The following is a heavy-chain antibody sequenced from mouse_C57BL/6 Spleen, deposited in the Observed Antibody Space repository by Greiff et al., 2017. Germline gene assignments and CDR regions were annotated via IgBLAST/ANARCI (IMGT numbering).Heavy chain of an antibody. CDR2: IDPENGDT. CDR3: TPDYYGSSTWFAY. Sequence: EVKLMESGAELVRPGASVKLSCTASGFNIKDDYMHWVKQRPEQGLEWIGGIDPENGDTEYASKFQGKATITADTSSNTAYLQLSSLTSEDTAVYYCTPDYYGSSTWFAYWGQGTLVTVSA. J-gene: IGHJ3*01. V-gene: IGHV14-4*01. D-gene: IGHD1-1*01. CDR1: GFNIKDDY.